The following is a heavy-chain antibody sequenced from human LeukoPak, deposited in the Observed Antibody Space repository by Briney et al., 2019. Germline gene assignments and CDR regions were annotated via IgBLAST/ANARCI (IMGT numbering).Heavy chain of an antibody. CDR3: GRGIQSFDP. Sequence: ASVKVSCKASGYTFTGYYMHWVRQAPGQGLEWMGRINPKSGDTNYAQKFQDRVAMTRDTSMSTAYMEISRLRYDDTAVYYCGRGIQSFDPWGQGTLVTVSS. V-gene: IGHV1-2*06. J-gene: IGHJ5*02. CDR2: INPKSGDT. CDR1: GYTFTGYY.